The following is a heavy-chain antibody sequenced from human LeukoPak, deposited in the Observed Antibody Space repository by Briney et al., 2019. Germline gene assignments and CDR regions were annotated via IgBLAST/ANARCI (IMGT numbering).Heavy chain of an antibody. D-gene: IGHD3-22*01. V-gene: IGHV3-30*18. Sequence: PGGSLRLSCAASGFTFSNYGMHWVRQAPGKGLEWVAVISSDGSNKYYGDSVKGRFTISRDNSKNTLYLQMNSLRVEDTALYYCAKGGYYYDGSAYQVDYWGQGTLVTASS. CDR2: ISSDGSNK. CDR3: AKGGYYYDGSAYQVDY. J-gene: IGHJ4*02. CDR1: GFTFSNYG.